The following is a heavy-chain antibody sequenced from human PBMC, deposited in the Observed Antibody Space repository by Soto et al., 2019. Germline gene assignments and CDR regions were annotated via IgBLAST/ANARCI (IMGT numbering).Heavy chain of an antibody. V-gene: IGHV3-11*01. Sequence: PGGSLRLSCAASGFTFSDYYMSWIRQAPGKGLEWVSYISSSGSTIYYADSVKGRFTISRDNAKNSLYLQMNSLRAEDTAVYYCARDPASGQCSGGSCYSSAPGMGWFDPWGQGTLVTVSS. CDR2: ISSSGSTI. J-gene: IGHJ5*02. CDR1: GFTFSDYY. CDR3: ARDPASGQCSGGSCYSSAPGMGWFDP. D-gene: IGHD2-15*01.